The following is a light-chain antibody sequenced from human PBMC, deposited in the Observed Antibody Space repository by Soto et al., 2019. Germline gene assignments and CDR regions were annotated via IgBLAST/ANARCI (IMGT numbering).Light chain of an antibody. CDR3: QQRSNWPPA. Sequence: EIVLTRSPGTLSLSPGERATLSCRASQSVSSYLAWYQQKPGQAPRLLIYDASNRATGIPARFSGSGSGTDFTLTISSLEPEDFAVYYCQQRSNWPPAFGQGTRLEIK. V-gene: IGKV3-11*01. J-gene: IGKJ5*01. CDR2: DAS. CDR1: QSVSSY.